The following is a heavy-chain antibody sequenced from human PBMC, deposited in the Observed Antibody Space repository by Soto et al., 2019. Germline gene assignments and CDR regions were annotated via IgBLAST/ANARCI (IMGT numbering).Heavy chain of an antibody. V-gene: IGHV4-59*08. D-gene: IGHD3-3*01. CDR1: GGSISSYY. CDR2: IYYSGST. J-gene: IGHJ6*03. CDR3: ARLRPDLEWLLYYYYYMDV. Sequence: SETLSLTCTVSGGSISSYYWSWIRQPPGKGLEWIGYIYYSGSTNYNPSLKSRVTISVDTSKNQFSLKLSSVTAADTAVYYCARLRPDLEWLLYYYYYMDVWGKGTTVTVSS.